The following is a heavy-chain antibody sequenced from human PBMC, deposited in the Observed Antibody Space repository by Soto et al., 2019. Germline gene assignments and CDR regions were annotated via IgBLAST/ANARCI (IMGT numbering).Heavy chain of an antibody. CDR2: INAGNGNT. J-gene: IGHJ5*02. D-gene: IGHD3-10*02. CDR3: GRDQSGIGYYVDWFDP. CDR1: GYTFNSHA. Sequence: ASVKVSCKAPGYTFNSHAIHWVRQAPGQRPEWLGWINAGNGNTYYSEKFEGRVTFTRDTAATTENMELTSLTSEDTAIYYCGRDQSGIGYYVDWFDPWGQGTLVTVSS. V-gene: IGHV1-3*01.